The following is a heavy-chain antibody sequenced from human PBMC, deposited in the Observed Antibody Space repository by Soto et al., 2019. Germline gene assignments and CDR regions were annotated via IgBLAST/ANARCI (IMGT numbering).Heavy chain of an antibody. D-gene: IGHD3-16*01. J-gene: IGHJ4*02. CDR2: IYPGDSET. CDR1: GYVFASNW. V-gene: IGHV5-51*01. CDR3: ARLLDSWGEPHYFDS. Sequence: GESLKISCQASGYVFASNWIGWVRQMSGKGLEWMGIIYPGDSETRYGPSFQGRVTISADRSLNTVYLQWTSLKVSHTSMYYSARLLDSWGEPHYFDSWGQGTMVTVSS.